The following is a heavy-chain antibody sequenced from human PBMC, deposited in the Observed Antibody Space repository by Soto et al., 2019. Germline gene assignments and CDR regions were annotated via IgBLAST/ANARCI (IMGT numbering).Heavy chain of an antibody. CDR3: GYSSTPFDY. V-gene: IGHV3-23*01. D-gene: IGHD6-13*01. CDR2: ISGSGGST. Sequence: EVQLLESGGGLVQPGGSLRLSCAASGFTFSSYAMSWVRQAPGKGLEWVSAISGSGGSTYYADSVKGRFTISRDNSKNTLYLQMNGLRAEDTGVYYCGYSSTPFDYWGQGTLVSVSS. J-gene: IGHJ4*02. CDR1: GFTFSSYA.